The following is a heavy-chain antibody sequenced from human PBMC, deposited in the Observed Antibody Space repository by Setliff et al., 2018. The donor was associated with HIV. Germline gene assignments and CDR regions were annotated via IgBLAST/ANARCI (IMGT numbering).Heavy chain of an antibody. CDR1: GFSFSGYG. J-gene: IGHJ4*02. CDR3: ARDDDYSSGWNIDY. D-gene: IGHD6-19*01. Sequence: ASVMVSCKASGFSFSGYGISWVRQAPGQGLEWLGWIGGYNGNTNYAQKFQGRVTLTTDTSTRTGYMELRRLTTDDTAVYYCARDDDYSSGWNIDYWGQGTLVTVSS. V-gene: IGHV1-18*01. CDR2: IGGYNGNT.